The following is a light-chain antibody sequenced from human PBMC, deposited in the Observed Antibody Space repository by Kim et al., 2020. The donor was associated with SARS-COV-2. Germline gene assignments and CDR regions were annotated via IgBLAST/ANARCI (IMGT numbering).Light chain of an antibody. J-gene: IGKJ1*01. Sequence: DIQMTQSPSSLSASVGERVTITCRASQDISSNVAWYQQKPGKVPKLLIYGASALHSGVPSRFSGSGSGTDFTLTISTLQPADVATYYCQKYNGAPWTFGQGTKVDI. CDR1: QDISSN. V-gene: IGKV1-27*01. CDR2: GAS. CDR3: QKYNGAPWT.